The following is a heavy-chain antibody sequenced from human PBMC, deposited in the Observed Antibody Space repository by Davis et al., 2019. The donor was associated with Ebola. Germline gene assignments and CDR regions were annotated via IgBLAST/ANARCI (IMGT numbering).Heavy chain of an antibody. Sequence: ASVKVSCKASGSPFNFFYIHWVRQAPGQGLEWMGIIDPSGGGTIYAQNFQGRVTMTSDTSTTTVYLELSRMRSEDTAVYYCARVRGGNYFDNWGQGTLVTVSS. CDR1: GSPFNFFY. CDR3: ARVRGGNYFDN. V-gene: IGHV1-46*02. D-gene: IGHD3-10*01. J-gene: IGHJ4*02. CDR2: IDPSGGGT.